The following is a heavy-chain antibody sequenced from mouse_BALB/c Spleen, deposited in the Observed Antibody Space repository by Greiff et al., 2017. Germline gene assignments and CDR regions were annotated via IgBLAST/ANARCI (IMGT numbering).Heavy chain of an antibody. CDR2: ISSGGSYT. V-gene: IGHV5-9-4*01. Sequence: EVNLVESGGGLVKPGGSLKLSCAASGFTFSSYAMSWVRQSPEKRLEWVAEISSGGSYTYYPDTVTGRFTISRDNAKNTLYLEMSSLRSEDTAMYYCATYGHAFDYWGQGTTLTVSS. CDR1: GFTFSSYA. D-gene: IGHD1-1*02. CDR3: ATYGHAFDY. J-gene: IGHJ2*01.